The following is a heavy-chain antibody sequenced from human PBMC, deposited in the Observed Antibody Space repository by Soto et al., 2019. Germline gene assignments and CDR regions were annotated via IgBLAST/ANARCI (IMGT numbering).Heavy chain of an antibody. CDR2: ISWNSGSI. CDR1: GFTFDDYA. V-gene: IGHV3-9*01. CDR3: AKDIEGRRWFGENYYYGMDV. Sequence: DVQLVESGGGLVQPGRSLRLSCAASGFTFDDYAMHWVRQAPGKGLEWVSGISWNSGSIGYADSVKGRFTISRDNAKNSLYLQMTSLRAEDTALYYCAKDIEGRRWFGENYYYGMDVWGQGTTVTVSS. J-gene: IGHJ6*02. D-gene: IGHD3-10*01.